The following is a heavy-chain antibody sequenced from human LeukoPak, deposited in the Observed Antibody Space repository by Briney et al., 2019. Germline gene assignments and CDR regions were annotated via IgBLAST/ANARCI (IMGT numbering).Heavy chain of an antibody. D-gene: IGHD4/OR15-4a*01. CDR3: AGAGFDY. CDR1: GFTFSSYW. V-gene: IGHV3-74*01. J-gene: IGHJ4*02. CDR2: VNSDGSTT. Sequence: GGSLRLSCAASGFTFSSYWMHWVRHAPGKGLVWVSRVNSDGSTTNYADSVKGRFTISRDNAKNTLYLQVNSLRAEDTAVYYCAGAGFDYWGQGTLVTVSS.